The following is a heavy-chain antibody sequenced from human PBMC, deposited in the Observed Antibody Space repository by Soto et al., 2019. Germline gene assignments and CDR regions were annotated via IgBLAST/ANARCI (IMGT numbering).Heavy chain of an antibody. J-gene: IGHJ5*01. CDR3: ARGFGSCWNTGGYNWFDF. D-gene: IGHD6-13*01. CDR1: GYTFTNFD. V-gene: IGHV1-8*01. Sequence: QVHLVQSGAEVKKPGASVKLSCKTSGYTFTNFDVNWVRQAAGQGLEWMGWMSPNSENKGYAQKFQGRLSMTRDTSITTAYMELSSLTSEDTAVYYCARGFGSCWNTGGYNWFDFWGQGTLVTVSS. CDR2: MSPNSENK.